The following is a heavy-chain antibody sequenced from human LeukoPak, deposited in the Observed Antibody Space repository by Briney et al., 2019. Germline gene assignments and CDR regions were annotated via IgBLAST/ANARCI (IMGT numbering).Heavy chain of an antibody. J-gene: IGHJ4*02. D-gene: IGHD4-17*01. CDR1: GFTFSSYA. V-gene: IGHV3-23*01. CDR3: AKDLYGDYGSDY. Sequence: GGSLRLSCAASGFTFSSYAMSWVRQAPGKGLEWASAISGSGGSTYYADSVKGRFTISRDNSKNTLYLQMNSLRAEDTAVYYCAKDLYGDYGSDYWGQGTLVTVSS. CDR2: ISGSGGST.